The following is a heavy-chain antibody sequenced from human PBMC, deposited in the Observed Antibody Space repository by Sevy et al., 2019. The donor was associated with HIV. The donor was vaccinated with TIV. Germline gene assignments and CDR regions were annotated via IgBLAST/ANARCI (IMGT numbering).Heavy chain of an antibody. CDR3: AKGLGMVQGALLSDDV. J-gene: IGHJ3*01. V-gene: IGHV3-30*02. CDR1: GFTFSSYG. Sequence: GGSLRLSCAASGFTFSSYGMHWVRQAPGKGLEWVAFIRYDGSTKYYAESVKGRFIISRDNSKDTLYLQMNSLRVDNTSLYYCAKGLGMVQGALLSDDVWGQGTMVTVSS. CDR2: IRYDGSTK. D-gene: IGHD3-10*01.